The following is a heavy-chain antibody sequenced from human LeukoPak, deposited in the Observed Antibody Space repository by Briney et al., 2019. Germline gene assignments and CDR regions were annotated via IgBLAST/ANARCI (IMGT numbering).Heavy chain of an antibody. CDR3: ASRESYYYGSGSYYKKDWFDP. CDR1: GGTFSSYA. D-gene: IGHD3-10*01. V-gene: IGHV1-69*04. CDR2: IIPILGIA. Sequence: ASVKVSCKASGGTFSSYAISWVRQAPGQGLEWMGRIIPILGIANYAQKFQGRVTITADKSTSTAYMELSSLRSEDTAVYYCASRESYYYGSGSYYKKDWFDPWGQGTLVTVSS. J-gene: IGHJ5*02.